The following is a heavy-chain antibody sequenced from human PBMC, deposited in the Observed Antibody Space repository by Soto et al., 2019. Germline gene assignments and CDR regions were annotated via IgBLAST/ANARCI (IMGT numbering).Heavy chain of an antibody. V-gene: IGHV4-59*08. D-gene: IGHD5-12*01. J-gene: IGHJ4*02. CDR3: ARHRDSGYDTDFDY. Sequence: SETLALTCTVSGGSISSYYWSWIRQPPGKGLEWIGYIYYSGSTNYNPSLKSRVTISVDTSKNQFSLKLSSVTAADTAVYYCARHRDSGYDTDFDYWGQGTLVTVSS. CDR2: IYYSGST. CDR1: GGSISSYY.